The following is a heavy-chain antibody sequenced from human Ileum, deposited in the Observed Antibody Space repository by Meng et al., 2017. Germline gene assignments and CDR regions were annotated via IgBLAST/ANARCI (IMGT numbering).Heavy chain of an antibody. CDR3: VKDWGGAGALDY. Sequence: EGQPVESGGGRVQPGGYLRLSCAASGFTFSGTWMHWVRQAPGKGLVWVARINNDGSYTDYVDSVKGRFTISRDNTKNTLYLQMTDLRAEDTAVYYCVKDWGGAGALDYWGQGSLVTVSS. CDR2: INNDGSYT. V-gene: IGHV3-74*01. CDR1: GFTFSGTW. J-gene: IGHJ4*02. D-gene: IGHD3-16*01.